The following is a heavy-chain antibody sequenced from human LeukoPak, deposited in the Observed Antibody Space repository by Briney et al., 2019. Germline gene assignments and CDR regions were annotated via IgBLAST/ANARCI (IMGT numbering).Heavy chain of an antibody. V-gene: IGHV1-18*01. Sequence: GASVKVSCKASGYTFTSYGISWVRQAPGQGLEWMGWISAYNGNANYAQKLQGRVTMTTDTSTRTAYMELRSLRSDDTAVYYCARGIAVAGGYYYYYMDVWGKGTTVTVSS. J-gene: IGHJ6*03. CDR1: GYTFTSYG. CDR3: ARGIAVAGGYYYYYMDV. D-gene: IGHD6-19*01. CDR2: ISAYNGNA.